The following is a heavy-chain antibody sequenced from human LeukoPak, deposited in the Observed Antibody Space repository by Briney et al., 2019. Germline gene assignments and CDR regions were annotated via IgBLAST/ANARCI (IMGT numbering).Heavy chain of an antibody. D-gene: IGHD2-8*02. Sequence: SETLSLTCTVPGGSISSYYWSWIRQPPGKGLEWIGYIYYSGSTNYNPSLKSRVTISVDTSKNQFSLKLSSVTAADTAVYYCARHVWSGMDVWGQGTTVTVSS. V-gene: IGHV4-59*08. CDR2: IYYSGST. J-gene: IGHJ6*02. CDR1: GGSISSYY. CDR3: ARHVWSGMDV.